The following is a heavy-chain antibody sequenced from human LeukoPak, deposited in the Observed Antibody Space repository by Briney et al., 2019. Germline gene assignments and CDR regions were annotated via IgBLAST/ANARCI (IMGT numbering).Heavy chain of an antibody. Sequence: SETLSLTCTVSGGSISSYYWSWIRQPAGKGLEWIGRIYTSGSTNYNPSLKSRVAISLDTSKNQLSLNLRSVTAADTAVYYCARHEFASPFDSWGQGTLVTVSS. D-gene: IGHD2-21*01. CDR2: IYTSGST. CDR1: GGSISSYY. V-gene: IGHV4-4*07. CDR3: ARHEFASPFDS. J-gene: IGHJ4*02.